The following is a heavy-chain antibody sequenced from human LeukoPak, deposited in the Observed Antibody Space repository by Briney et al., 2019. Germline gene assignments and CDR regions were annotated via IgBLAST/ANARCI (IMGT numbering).Heavy chain of an antibody. Sequence: PSETLSLTCTVSGDSMRSYYWSWIRQPPGKRLEWIGYIDYSGTKYNPSLKGRVTISIDTSKNQFSLKLTSVTPADTAVYYCARGYYYMDVWGKGTTVTISS. V-gene: IGHV4-59*01. CDR2: IDYSGT. CDR1: GDSMRSYY. CDR3: ARGYYYMDV. J-gene: IGHJ6*03.